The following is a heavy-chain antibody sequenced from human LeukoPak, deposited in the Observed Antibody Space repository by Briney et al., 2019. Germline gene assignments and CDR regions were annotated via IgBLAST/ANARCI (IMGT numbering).Heavy chain of an antibody. Sequence: PGGSLRLSCAASGFTFSSYEMNWVRQAPGKGLEWVSYISSSGSTIYYADSVKGRFTISRDNAKNSLYLQMNSLRAEDTAVYYCARDQGLSSGWYRVWGQGTLVTVSS. CDR2: ISSSGSTI. CDR1: GFTFSSYE. D-gene: IGHD6-19*01. V-gene: IGHV3-48*03. J-gene: IGHJ4*02. CDR3: ARDQGLSSGWYRV.